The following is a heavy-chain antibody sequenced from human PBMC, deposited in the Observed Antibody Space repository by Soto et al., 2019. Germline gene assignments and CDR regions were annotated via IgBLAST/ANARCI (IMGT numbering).Heavy chain of an antibody. CDR3: ARHRIAVAGPLDY. V-gene: IGHV4-39*01. D-gene: IGHD6-19*01. CDR1: GGSIRNSIYY. Sequence: SETLSLTCTVSGGSIRNSIYYWGWIRQPPGKGLEWIGTIYYDGSVAYSPSLKSRVTLSVDTSRNHFSVKINSVTAADTAVYFCARHRIAVAGPLDYWGQGTLVTVSS. J-gene: IGHJ4*02. CDR2: IYYDGSV.